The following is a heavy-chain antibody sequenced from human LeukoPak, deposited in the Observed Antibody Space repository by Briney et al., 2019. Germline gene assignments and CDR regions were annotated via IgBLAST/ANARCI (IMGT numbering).Heavy chain of an antibody. Sequence: GGSLSLSCAASGFFVSSSCMSSVRQPPGKGLEWVVLIYSAGSTNYADSVKGRFTISRDMSKNTLYLQKNSLRAEDTAAYYCSSFGSGAHYFDYWGQGTLIAVSS. CDR3: SSFGSGAHYFDY. J-gene: IGHJ4*02. V-gene: IGHV3-66*01. CDR1: GFFVSSSC. CDR2: IYSAGST. D-gene: IGHD3-10*01.